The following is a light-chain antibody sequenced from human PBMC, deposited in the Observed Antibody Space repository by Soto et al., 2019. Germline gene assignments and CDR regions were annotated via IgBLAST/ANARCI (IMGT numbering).Light chain of an antibody. CDR1: SSDVGNYNL. CDR2: EVT. Sequence: QSALTQPASVSGSPGQSITISCTGTSSDVGNYNLVSWYQQHPGKAPNFMIYEVTKRPSGVSDRFSGSKSGNTASLTISGLQTEDEADYYCCSYAGSSTLVFGGGTKLTVL. J-gene: IGLJ2*01. CDR3: CSYAGSSTLV. V-gene: IGLV2-23*02.